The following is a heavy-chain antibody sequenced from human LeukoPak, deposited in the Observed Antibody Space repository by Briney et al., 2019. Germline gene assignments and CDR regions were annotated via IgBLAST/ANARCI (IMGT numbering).Heavy chain of an antibody. CDR3: AKDQKLQPFHY. D-gene: IGHD2-15*01. J-gene: IGHJ4*02. V-gene: IGHV3-48*04. Sequence: GGSLRLSCAASGFTFSSYSMNWVRQAPGKGLEWVSYISSSSSTIYYADSVKGRFTISRDNAKNSLYLQMNSLRAEDTAVYYCAKDQKLQPFHYWGQGTLVTVSS. CDR1: GFTFSSYS. CDR2: ISSSSSTI.